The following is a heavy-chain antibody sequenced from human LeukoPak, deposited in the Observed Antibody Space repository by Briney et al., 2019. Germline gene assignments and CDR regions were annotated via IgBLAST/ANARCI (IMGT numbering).Heavy chain of an antibody. J-gene: IGHJ6*02. V-gene: IGHV4-34*01. CDR2: INHSGST. D-gene: IGHD3-16*01. Sequence: SETLSLTCAVYGGSFSGYYWSWIRQPPGKGLEWIGGINHSGSTNYNPSLKSRVTISVDTSKNQFSLKLSSVTAADTAVYYCARRSGYDYVWGSYGMDVWGQGTTVTVSS. CDR3: ARRSGYDYVWGSYGMDV. CDR1: GGSFSGYY.